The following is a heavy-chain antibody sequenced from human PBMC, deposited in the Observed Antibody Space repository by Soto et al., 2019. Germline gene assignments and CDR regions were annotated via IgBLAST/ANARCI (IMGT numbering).Heavy chain of an antibody. Sequence: QVQLQESGPGLVKPSETLSLTCTVSGVSVNSGSFYLACIRQPPGKGLEWIGFGSYSGTTNYKPSLKSRVTISVDTSRSQIYLKVTSLTAADTAVYYCARGATVTQYDYWGQGTLVTVSS. V-gene: IGHV4-61*01. J-gene: IGHJ4*02. CDR3: ARGATVTQYDY. CDR1: GVSVNSGSFY. CDR2: GSYSGTT. D-gene: IGHD4-17*01.